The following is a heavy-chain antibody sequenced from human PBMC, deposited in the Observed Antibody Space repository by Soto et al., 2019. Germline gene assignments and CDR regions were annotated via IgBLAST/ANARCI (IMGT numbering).Heavy chain of an antibody. J-gene: IGHJ5*02. Sequence: SETLSLTCTVSGGSISSGCYYWSWIRQHPGKGLEWIGYIYYSGSTYYNPSLKSRVTISVDTSKNQFSLKLSSVTAADTAVYYCARSRGRYYDFWSGPNWFDPWGQGTLVTVSS. CDR2: IYYSGST. D-gene: IGHD3-3*01. V-gene: IGHV4-31*03. CDR1: GGSISSGCYY. CDR3: ARSRGRYYDFWSGPNWFDP.